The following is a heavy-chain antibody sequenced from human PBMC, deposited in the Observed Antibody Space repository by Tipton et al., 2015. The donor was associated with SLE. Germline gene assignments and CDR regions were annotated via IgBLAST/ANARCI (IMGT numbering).Heavy chain of an antibody. CDR1: GGSFSGYY. CDR3: ARRGTVLVGLSNGMDV. D-gene: IGHD2-8*02. J-gene: IGHJ6*02. Sequence: TLSLTCAVYGGSFSGYYWSWIRQPPGKGLEWIGGINHSGSSNYNPSLKSRLTISVDTSKKQFSLKLSSVTAADTAVYYCARRGTVLVGLSNGMDVWGQGTTVTVSS. V-gene: IGHV4-34*01. CDR2: INHSGSS.